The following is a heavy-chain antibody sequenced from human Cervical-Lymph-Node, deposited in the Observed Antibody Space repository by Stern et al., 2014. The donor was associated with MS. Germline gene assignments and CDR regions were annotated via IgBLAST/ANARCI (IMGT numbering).Heavy chain of an antibody. CDR3: AKDAPGITVAGFFDY. J-gene: IGHJ4*02. V-gene: IGHV3-30*18. D-gene: IGHD6-19*01. Sequence: VQLEESGGGVVLPGRSLRLSCVVSGFDFSVYGMYWVRQAPGKGLGWVAVISYDGSDKFYAASVKGRFTISRDNSKNTLYLQMNSLRAEDTAMYYCAKDAPGITVAGFFDYWGQGTVVTVSS. CDR1: GFDFSVYG. CDR2: ISYDGSDK.